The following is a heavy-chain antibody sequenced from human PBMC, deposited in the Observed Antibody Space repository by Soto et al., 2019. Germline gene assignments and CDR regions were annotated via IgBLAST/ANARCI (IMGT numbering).Heavy chain of an antibody. Sequence: QTLSLTCAISGDSVSSNSAAWNWIRQSPSRGLEWLGRTYYRSKWYNDYAVSVKSRITINPDTSKNQFSLQLNSVTPEDTAVYYCARAGCSSTSCYTYYYYGMDVWGQGTTVTVSS. CDR3: ARAGCSSTSCYTYYYYGMDV. D-gene: IGHD2-2*02. CDR1: GDSVSSNSAA. CDR2: TYYRSKWYN. V-gene: IGHV6-1*01. J-gene: IGHJ6*02.